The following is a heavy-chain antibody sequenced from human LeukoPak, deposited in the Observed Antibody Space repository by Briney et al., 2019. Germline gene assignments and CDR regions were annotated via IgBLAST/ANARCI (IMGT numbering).Heavy chain of an antibody. J-gene: IGHJ4*02. CDR1: GYSFTSYW. Sequence: GESLKISCKGSGYSFTSYWIGWVRQLPGKGLEWMGIINPGDSDTRYSPSFQGQVTLSADKSTDTAYLQWSSLKASDTAMYYCARQGLAALGLDYWGQGTLVTVSS. D-gene: IGHD6-25*01. V-gene: IGHV5-51*01. CDR2: INPGDSDT. CDR3: ARQGLAALGLDY.